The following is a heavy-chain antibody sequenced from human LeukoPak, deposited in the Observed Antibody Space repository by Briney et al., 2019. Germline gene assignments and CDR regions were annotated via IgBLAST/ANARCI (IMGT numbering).Heavy chain of an antibody. J-gene: IGHJ4*02. CDR1: GGSFGGYY. D-gene: IGHD2-2*01. V-gene: IGHV4-34*01. CDR3: ARGSGGGRRPSSF. CDR2: INHSGST. Sequence: SETLSLTCAVYGGSFGGYYWSWIRQPPGKGLEWIGEINHSGSTNYNPSLKSRVTISVDTSKNQFSLKLSSVTAADTAVYYCARGSGGGRRPSSFWGQGTLVTVSS.